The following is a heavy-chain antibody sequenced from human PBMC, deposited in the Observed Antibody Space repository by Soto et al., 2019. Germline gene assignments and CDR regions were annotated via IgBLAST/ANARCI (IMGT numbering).Heavy chain of an antibody. D-gene: IGHD4-17*01. CDR1: GFTFSNAW. V-gene: IGHV3-15*07. CDR3: STQISTVTYYFDY. Sequence: EVQLVESGGGLVKPGGSLRLSCAASGFTFSNAWMNWVRQAPGKGLEWVGRIKSKTDGGTTDYVVPVKGRFTISRDDSKNTLYLQMDSLNTEDTAVYYCSTQISTVTYYFDYWGQGTLVTVSS. CDR2: IKSKTDGGTT. J-gene: IGHJ4*02.